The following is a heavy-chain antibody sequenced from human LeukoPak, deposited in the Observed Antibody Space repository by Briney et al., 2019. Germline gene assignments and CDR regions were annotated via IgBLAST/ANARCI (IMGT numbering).Heavy chain of an antibody. CDR3: FTIVLVTAIDY. Sequence: GGSLKLSCAASGFTFSGSDMYWVRQASGKGLEWVGHIRSKANSYTTAYAASVKGRFTISRDDSKSTAYLQMNSLKTEDTAVYCCFTIVLVTAIDYWGQGTLVTVSS. J-gene: IGHJ4*02. V-gene: IGHV3-73*01. D-gene: IGHD2-21*02. CDR1: GFTFSGSD. CDR2: IRSKANSYTT.